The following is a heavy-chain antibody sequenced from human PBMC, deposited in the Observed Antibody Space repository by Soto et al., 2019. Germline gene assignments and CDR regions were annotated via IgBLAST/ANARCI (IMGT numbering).Heavy chain of an antibody. D-gene: IGHD3-3*01. CDR3: AREGNYPVGWFDP. V-gene: IGHV1-18*01. Sequence: APVKVSCKASDYPFTSYVISWVLQAPGQGLEWMGWISAHNGNTNYAQKLQGRVTMTTDTSTSTAYMELRSLRSDDTAVYYCAREGNYPVGWFDPWGQGTLVTVSS. J-gene: IGHJ5*02. CDR1: DYPFTSYV. CDR2: ISAHNGNT.